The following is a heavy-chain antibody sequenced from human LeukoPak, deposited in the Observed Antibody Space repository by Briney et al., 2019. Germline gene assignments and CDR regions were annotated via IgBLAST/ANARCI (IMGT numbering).Heavy chain of an antibody. CDR2: ISGSGGST. Sequence: GGSLRLSCAASGFTFSSYAMSWVRQAPGKGLEWVSAISGSGGSTYYADSVKGRFTISRDNSKNTLYLQMNSLRAEDTAVYYCACRDDYVWGSYRNWFDPWGQETLVTVSS. CDR3: ACRDDYVWGSYRNWFDP. D-gene: IGHD3-16*02. CDR1: GFTFSSYA. J-gene: IGHJ5*02. V-gene: IGHV3-23*01.